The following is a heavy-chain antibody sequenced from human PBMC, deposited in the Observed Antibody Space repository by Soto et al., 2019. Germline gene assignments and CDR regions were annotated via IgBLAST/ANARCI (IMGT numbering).Heavy chain of an antibody. CDR2: INPTGGTT. Sequence: QVQLVQSGAEVKKPGASVKVSCKASGYTFTSHYMHWVRQAPGQGLEWMGVINPTGGTTRYAQNFRGRVTMTRDTSTSTVYMELSRLRAEDTAVYYCARPQDTSVTFDYWGQGTVVTVSS. J-gene: IGHJ4*02. D-gene: IGHD3-22*01. CDR1: GYTFTSHY. CDR3: ARPQDTSVTFDY. V-gene: IGHV1-46*01.